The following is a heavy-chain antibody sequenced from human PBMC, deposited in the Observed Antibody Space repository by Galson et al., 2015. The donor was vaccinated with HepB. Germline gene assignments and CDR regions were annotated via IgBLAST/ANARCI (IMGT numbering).Heavy chain of an antibody. CDR2: IDPSDSYT. V-gene: IGHV5-10-1*01. CDR1: GYSFTSYW. Sequence: QSGAEVKKPGESLRISCKGSGYSFTSYWISWVRQMPGKGLEWMGRIDPSDSYTNYSPSFQGHVTISADKSISTAYLQWSSLKASDTAMYYCAREGKDFLSPCGMDVWGQGTTVTVSS. CDR3: AREGKDFLSPCGMDV. D-gene: IGHD3-3*01. J-gene: IGHJ6*02.